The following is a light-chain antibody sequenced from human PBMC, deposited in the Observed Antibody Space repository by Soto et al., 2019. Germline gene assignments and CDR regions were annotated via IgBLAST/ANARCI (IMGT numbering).Light chain of an antibody. V-gene: IGKV1-39*01. Sequence: DIQMTQSPSSLSASVGDRVTITCRASQSISDDLNWYQLKAGKAPKLLIYAASSLQSGVPSRFSGSGSGTLFTLTINSLQPEDFATYYCQRSYSSLMYTFGQGTKLEIK. CDR3: QRSYSSLMYT. J-gene: IGKJ2*01. CDR2: AAS. CDR1: QSISDD.